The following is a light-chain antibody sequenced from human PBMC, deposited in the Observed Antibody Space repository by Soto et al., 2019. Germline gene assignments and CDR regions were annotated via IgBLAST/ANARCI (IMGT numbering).Light chain of an antibody. CDR2: GAS. Sequence: EIVMTQSPATLSVSPGEGATLSFRASQSVNTKLAWYQQKPGQPPRLLIYGASSRATGISDRFSGSGSGTDFTLTISRLEPEDFAVYYCQQYGRSGTFGQGTKVDI. V-gene: IGKV3-20*01. CDR3: QQYGRSGT. J-gene: IGKJ1*01. CDR1: QSVNTK.